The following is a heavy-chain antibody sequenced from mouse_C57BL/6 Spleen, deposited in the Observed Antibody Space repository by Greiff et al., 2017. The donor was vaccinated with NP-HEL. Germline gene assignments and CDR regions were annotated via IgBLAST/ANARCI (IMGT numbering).Heavy chain of an antibody. CDR1: GYTFTDYN. CDR2: INPNNGGT. D-gene: IGHD1-1*01. CDR3: ARYYYGSSPHYYAMDY. V-gene: IGHV1-22*01. Sequence: EVQLQQSGPELVKPGASVKMSCKASGYTFTDYNMHWVKQSHGKSLEWIGYINPNNGGTSYNQKFKGKATLTVNKSSSTAYMELRSLTSEDSAVYYCARYYYGSSPHYYAMDYWGQGTSVTVSS. J-gene: IGHJ4*01.